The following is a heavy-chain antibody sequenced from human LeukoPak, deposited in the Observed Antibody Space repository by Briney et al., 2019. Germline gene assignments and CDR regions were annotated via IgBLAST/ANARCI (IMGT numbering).Heavy chain of an antibody. CDR3: ARGSYNWNDGGYYFDY. J-gene: IGHJ4*02. Sequence: GASVKVSCKASGYTFTRYYMHWVRQAPGQGLEWMGWINPNSGGTNYAQKFQGRVTMTRDTSISTAYMELSRLRSDDTAVYYCARGSYNWNDGGYYFDYWGQGTLVTVSS. CDR2: INPNSGGT. V-gene: IGHV1-2*02. CDR1: GYTFTRYY. D-gene: IGHD1-1*01.